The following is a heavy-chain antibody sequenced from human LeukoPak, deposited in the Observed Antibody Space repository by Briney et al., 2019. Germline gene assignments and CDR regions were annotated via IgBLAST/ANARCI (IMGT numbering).Heavy chain of an antibody. CDR1: GGSISSGGYY. J-gene: IGHJ5*02. D-gene: IGHD3-22*01. CDR3: ARESSGLHNWLDP. CDR2: IYYSGST. Sequence: SETLSLTCTVSGGSISSGGYYWSWIRQHPGKGLEWIGYIYYSGSTYYNPSLKSRVTISVDTSKNQFSLKLSSVTAADTAVYYCARESSGLHNWLDPWGQGTPVTVSS. V-gene: IGHV4-31*03.